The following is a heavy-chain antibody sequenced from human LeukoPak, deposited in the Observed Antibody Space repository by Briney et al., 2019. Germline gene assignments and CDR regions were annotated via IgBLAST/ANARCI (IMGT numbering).Heavy chain of an antibody. J-gene: IGHJ5*02. V-gene: IGHV4-31*11. Sequence: PSETLSLTCAVSGGSISSGGYSWSWIRQPPGKGLEWIGYIYYSGSTYYNPSLKSRVTISVDTSKNQFSLKLSSVTAADTAVYYCARDGKGSSNWFDPWGQGTLVTVSS. D-gene: IGHD3-10*01. CDR2: IYYSGST. CDR1: GGSISSGGYS. CDR3: ARDGKGSSNWFDP.